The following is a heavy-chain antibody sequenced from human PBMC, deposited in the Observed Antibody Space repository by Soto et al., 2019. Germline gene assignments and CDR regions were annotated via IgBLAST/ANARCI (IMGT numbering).Heavy chain of an antibody. CDR2: ISSSSSYI. CDR1: GFTFSSYS. D-gene: IGHD3-3*01. CDR3: ARDPGDTIFGAGGGV. V-gene: IGHV3-21*01. J-gene: IGHJ6*02. Sequence: EVQLVESGGGLVKPGGSLRLSCAASGFTFSSYSMNWVRQAPGKGLEWVSSISSSSSYIYYADSVKGRFTISRDNAKNSLYLQMNSLRAEDTAVYYCARDPGDTIFGAGGGVWGQGTTVTVSS.